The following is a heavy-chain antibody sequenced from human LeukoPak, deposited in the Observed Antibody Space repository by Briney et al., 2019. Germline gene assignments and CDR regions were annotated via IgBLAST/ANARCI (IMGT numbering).Heavy chain of an antibody. Sequence: SGGSLRLSCAVSGFTFSSYWMHWVRHAPGKGLVWVSRINSDGSSTTYADSVKGRFTISRDNAKNTLYLQMNSLRAEDTGVYYCARRYCSGGSCYGAFDYWGQGTLVTVSS. J-gene: IGHJ4*02. CDR3: ARRYCSGGSCYGAFDY. CDR1: GFTFSSYW. D-gene: IGHD2-15*01. V-gene: IGHV3-74*01. CDR2: INSDGSST.